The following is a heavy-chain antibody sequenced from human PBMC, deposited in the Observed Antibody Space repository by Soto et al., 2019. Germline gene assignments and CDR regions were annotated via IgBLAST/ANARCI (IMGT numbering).Heavy chain of an antibody. V-gene: IGHV4-34*01. CDR2: INHSGST. Sequence: SETLSLTCAVYGGSFSGYYWSWIRQPPGKGLEWIGEINHSGSTNYNPSLKSRVTISVDTSKNQFSLKLSSVTAADTAVYYCARERYVYGTDVWGQGTTVTVSS. CDR1: GGSFSGYY. J-gene: IGHJ6*02. CDR3: ARERYVYGTDV. D-gene: IGHD3-16*01.